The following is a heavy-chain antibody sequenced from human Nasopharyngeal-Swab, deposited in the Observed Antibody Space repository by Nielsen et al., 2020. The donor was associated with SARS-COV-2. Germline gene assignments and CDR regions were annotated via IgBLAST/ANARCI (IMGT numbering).Heavy chain of an antibody. D-gene: IGHD3-10*01. CDR2: INHSGST. CDR3: ARVYRSGSYYVSIYYYYGMDV. Sequence: SETLSLTCAVYGGSFSGYYWSWIRQPPGKGLEWIGEINHSGSTNYNPSLKSRVTISVDTSKNQFSLKLSSVTAADTAVYYCARVYRSGSYYVSIYYYYGMDVWGQGTTVTVSS. J-gene: IGHJ6*02. V-gene: IGHV4-34*01. CDR1: GGSFSGYY.